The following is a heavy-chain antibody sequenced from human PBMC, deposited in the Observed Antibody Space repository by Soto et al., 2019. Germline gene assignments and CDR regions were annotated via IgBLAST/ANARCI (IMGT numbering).Heavy chain of an antibody. CDR1: GDSVSSNSAA. J-gene: IGHJ6*02. D-gene: IGHD3-3*01. CDR3: ARDGVGELYDFWSGHYYYYGMDV. Sequence: PLQTLSLTCAISGDSVSSNSAAWNWIRQSPSRGLEWLGRTYYRSKWYNDYAVSVKSRITINPDTSKNQFSLQLNSVTPEDTAVYYCARDGVGELYDFWSGHYYYYGMDVWGQGTTVTVSS. V-gene: IGHV6-1*01. CDR2: TYYRSKWYN.